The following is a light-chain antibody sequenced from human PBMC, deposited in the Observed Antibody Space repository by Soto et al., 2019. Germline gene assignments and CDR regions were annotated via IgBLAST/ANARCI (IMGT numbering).Light chain of an antibody. Sequence: EVVLTQSPGTLSLSPGERAALSCRASQSVRSTYLAWYQQKPGQAPRLLIYGASSRATGIPDRFSGSGSGTDFTLTMSRLEPEDFAVYYCQLYGSPPVYTFGQGTKLEI. CDR1: QSVRSTY. J-gene: IGKJ2*01. V-gene: IGKV3-20*01. CDR3: QLYGSPPVYT. CDR2: GAS.